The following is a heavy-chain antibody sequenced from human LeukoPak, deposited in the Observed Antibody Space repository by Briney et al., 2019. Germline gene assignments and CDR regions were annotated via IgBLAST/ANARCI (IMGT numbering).Heavy chain of an antibody. Sequence: PSETLSLTCTVSGGSISNYYWSWIRQPPGKGLEWIGYIYYSGSTNYNPSLKSRVTISVDTSKNQFSLKLSSVTAADTAVYYCARHFAYYDSSGYSRGGYDYWGQGTLVTVSS. CDR2: IYYSGST. CDR1: GGSISNYY. CDR3: ARHFAYYDSSGYSRGGYDY. V-gene: IGHV4-59*08. D-gene: IGHD3-22*01. J-gene: IGHJ4*02.